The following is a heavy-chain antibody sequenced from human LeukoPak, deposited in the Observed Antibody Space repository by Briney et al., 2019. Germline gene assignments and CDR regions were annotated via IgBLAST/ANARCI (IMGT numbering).Heavy chain of an antibody. Sequence: GESLKIFCKSSGYSFTTTTYWIGWVRQMPGKGLEWMGIIYPRDSDTRYSPSFQGQVTISADKTINTAYLQWSSLKASDTAMYYCARQVEGYSSSWFLWGQGTLVTVPS. J-gene: IGHJ4*02. D-gene: IGHD6-13*01. CDR2: IYPRDSDT. CDR3: ARQVEGYSSSWFL. V-gene: IGHV5-51*01. CDR1: GYSFTTTTYW.